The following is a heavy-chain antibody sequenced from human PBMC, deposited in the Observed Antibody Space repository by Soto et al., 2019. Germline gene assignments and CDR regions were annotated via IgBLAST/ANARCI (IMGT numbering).Heavy chain of an antibody. Sequence: GGSLRLSCAASGFTFSSYWMHWVRQAPGKGLEWVSVISGTGGATFYADSVKGRFTISRDNSKNTLYLQMNSLRAEDTAVYYCAKGAQIVATIRSAFDIRGHGTMVTVSS. CDR1: GFTFSSYW. CDR3: AKGAQIVATIRSAFDI. V-gene: IGHV3-23*01. D-gene: IGHD5-12*01. CDR2: ISGTGGAT. J-gene: IGHJ3*02.